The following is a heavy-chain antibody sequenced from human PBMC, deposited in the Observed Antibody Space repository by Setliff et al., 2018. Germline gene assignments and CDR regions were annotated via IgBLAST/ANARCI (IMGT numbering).Heavy chain of an antibody. D-gene: IGHD2-2*01. J-gene: IGHJ3*02. CDR3: ARIGQPQQGIQGQAFDI. CDR1: GFSLSNARMG. Sequence: GPTLVNPTETLTLTCTVSGFSLSNARMGVSWIRQPPGKALEWLAHIFSNDEKSYSTSLKSRLTISKDTSKSQVVLTMTNMDPVDTATYYCARIGQPQQGIQGQAFDIWGQGTMVTVSS. V-gene: IGHV2-26*01. CDR2: IFSNDEK.